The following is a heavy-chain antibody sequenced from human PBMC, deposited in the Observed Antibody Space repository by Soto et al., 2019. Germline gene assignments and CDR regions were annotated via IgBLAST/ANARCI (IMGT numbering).Heavy chain of an antibody. Sequence: SETLSLTCAVSGGSISSGGYSWSWIRQPPGKGLEWIGYIYHSGSTYYNPSLKSRVTISVDRSKNQFSLKLSSVTAADTAVYYCARAPVGATTYFDYWGQGTLVTVSS. D-gene: IGHD1-26*01. CDR3: ARAPVGATTYFDY. CDR1: GGSISSGGYS. CDR2: IYHSGST. J-gene: IGHJ4*02. V-gene: IGHV4-30-2*01.